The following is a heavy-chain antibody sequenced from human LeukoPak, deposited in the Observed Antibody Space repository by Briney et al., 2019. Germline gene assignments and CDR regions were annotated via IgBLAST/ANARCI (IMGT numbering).Heavy chain of an antibody. CDR2: ISGSGGST. Sequence: GGSLRLSCAASGFTFSSYAMSWVRQAPGKGLEWVSAISGSGGSTYYADSVKGRFTISRDNAKKSLYLQMNSLRAEDTAVYYCAKPSSGWFFDYWGQGTLVTVSS. J-gene: IGHJ4*02. V-gene: IGHV3-23*01. CDR3: AKPSSGWFFDY. CDR1: GFTFSSYA. D-gene: IGHD6-19*01.